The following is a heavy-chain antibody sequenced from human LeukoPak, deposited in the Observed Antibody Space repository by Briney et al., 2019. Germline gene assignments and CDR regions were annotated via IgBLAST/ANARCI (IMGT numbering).Heavy chain of an antibody. CDR3: ARATAADTAMIYFDY. Sequence: PGGSLRLSCAASGFTFSDYYMSWIRQAPGKGLEWVSYISSSGNIIYSADSVKGRFAISRDNAKNSLYLQINSLRAEDTAVYYCARATAADTAMIYFDYWGQGTLVTVSS. CDR2: ISSSGNII. D-gene: IGHD5-18*01. V-gene: IGHV3-11*01. CDR1: GFTFSDYY. J-gene: IGHJ4*02.